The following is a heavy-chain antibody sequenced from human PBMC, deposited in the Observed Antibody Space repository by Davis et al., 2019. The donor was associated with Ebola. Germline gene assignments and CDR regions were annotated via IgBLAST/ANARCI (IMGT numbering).Heavy chain of an antibody. V-gene: IGHV1-3*01. Sequence: AASVKVSCKASGYTFTSYAMHWVRQAPGQRLEWMGWINAGNGNTKCSQKFQDRVTITRDTSANTAYMELSSLRSEDTAVYYCARDRAVAATEPPRYNWFDPWGQGTLVTVSS. CDR3: ARDRAVAATEPPRYNWFDP. D-gene: IGHD6-19*01. J-gene: IGHJ5*02. CDR2: INAGNGNT. CDR1: GYTFTSYA.